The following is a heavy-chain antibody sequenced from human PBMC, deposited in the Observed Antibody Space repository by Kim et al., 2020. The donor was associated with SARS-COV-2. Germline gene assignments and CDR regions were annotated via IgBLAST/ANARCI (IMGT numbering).Heavy chain of an antibody. CDR3: ARDPPTYYYDSSGAPFYYGMDV. CDR2: ISSSSSTI. V-gene: IGHV3-48*02. Sequence: GGSLRLSCAASVFTFSSYSMNWVRQAPGKGLEWVSYISSSSSTIYYADSVKGRFTISRDNAKNSLYLQMNSLRDEDTAVYYCARDPPTYYYDSSGAPFYYGMDVWGQGTTVTVSS. J-gene: IGHJ6*02. CDR1: VFTFSSYS. D-gene: IGHD3-22*01.